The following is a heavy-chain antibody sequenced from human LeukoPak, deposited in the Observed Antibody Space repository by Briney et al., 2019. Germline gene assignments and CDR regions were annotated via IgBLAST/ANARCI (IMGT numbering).Heavy chain of an antibody. J-gene: IGHJ6*04. CDR2: INPNSGGT. Sequence: ASVKVSCKASGYTFTGYYMHWVRQAPGQGLEWMGWINPNSGGTNYAQKFQGRVTMTRDTSISTAYMELSRLRSDDTAVYYCARGSVLLWFGESFYYYYGMDVWGKGTTVTVSS. V-gene: IGHV1-2*02. CDR1: GYTFTGYY. D-gene: IGHD3-10*01. CDR3: ARGSVLLWFGESFYYYYGMDV.